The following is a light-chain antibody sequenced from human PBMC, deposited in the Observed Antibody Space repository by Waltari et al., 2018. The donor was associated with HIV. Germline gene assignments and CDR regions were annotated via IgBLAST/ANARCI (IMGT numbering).Light chain of an antibody. CDR3: AAWDDSLSGRV. CDR1: SAKLGSNY. Sequence: QSVLTQPPSASGTPGQRVTIPCSGSSAKLGSNYVYWYQQLPGTAPKLLIYRNNRRPSGGPDRVAGSKSGTSASLAISGLRSEDEADYYCAAWDDSLSGRVFGGGTKLTVL. J-gene: IGLJ3*02. CDR2: RNN. V-gene: IGLV1-47*01.